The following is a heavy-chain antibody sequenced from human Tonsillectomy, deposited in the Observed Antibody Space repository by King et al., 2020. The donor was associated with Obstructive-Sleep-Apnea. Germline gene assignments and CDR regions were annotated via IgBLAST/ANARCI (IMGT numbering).Heavy chain of an antibody. CDR2: VYYSGST. D-gene: IGHD6-13*01. V-gene: IGHV4-59*01. Sequence: VQLQESGPGLVKPSETLSLTCSVSGGSISSYYWSRIRQAPGEGLEGIGHVYYSGSTKDNSSLQSRVTISVDTSKNQFSLKLSSVTPADTAVYYCARGYSSSWYYFDHWGQGTEVTVSS. CDR3: ARGYSSSWYYFDH. J-gene: IGHJ4*02. CDR1: GGSISSYY.